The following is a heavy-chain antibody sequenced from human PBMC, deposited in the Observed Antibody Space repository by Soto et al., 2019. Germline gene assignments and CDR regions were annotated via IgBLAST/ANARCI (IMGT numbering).Heavy chain of an antibody. V-gene: IGHV3-53*04. Sequence: GGSLRLSCASSGFTFATYSFNWVRQAPGKGLEWVSVIFGGGSTYYADSVKGRFTISRHNSKNTLYLQMNSLRAEDTAVYYCARGVTDRPYYYYMDVWGKGTTVTVSS. CDR2: IFGGGST. J-gene: IGHJ6*03. CDR1: GFTFATYS. D-gene: IGHD2-21*02. CDR3: ARGVTDRPYYYYMDV.